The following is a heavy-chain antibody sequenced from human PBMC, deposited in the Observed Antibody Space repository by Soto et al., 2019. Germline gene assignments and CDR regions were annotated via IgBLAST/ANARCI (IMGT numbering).Heavy chain of an antibody. CDR2: IKQDGSEK. D-gene: IGHD2-2*01. V-gene: IGHV3-7*01. CDR3: ARGLPILLLVPAATWFDP. Sequence: ETLSLTCTVSGGSVSSGSYYWSWVRQAPGKGLEWVANIKQDGSEKYYVDSVKGRFTISRDNAKNSLYLQMNSLRAEDTAVYYCARGLPILLLVPAATWFDPWGQGTLVTVSS. J-gene: IGHJ5*02. CDR1: GGSVSSGSYY.